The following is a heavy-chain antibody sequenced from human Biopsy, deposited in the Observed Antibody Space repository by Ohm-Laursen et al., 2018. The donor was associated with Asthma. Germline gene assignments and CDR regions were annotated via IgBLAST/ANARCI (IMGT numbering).Heavy chain of an antibody. CDR2: MYYSGGA. Sequence: SDTLSLTCSVSGGAIRTSGYYWGWIRQPPGKGLEWIGSMYYSGGAYYNPSLESRVTISVDTSKNQFSLKLSSVTAADTAVYFCARHQEAASYHYDGSIAYWGQGIPVTVSS. D-gene: IGHD3-22*01. J-gene: IGHJ4*02. CDR1: GGAIRTSGYY. CDR3: ARHQEAASYHYDGSIAY. V-gene: IGHV4-39*01.